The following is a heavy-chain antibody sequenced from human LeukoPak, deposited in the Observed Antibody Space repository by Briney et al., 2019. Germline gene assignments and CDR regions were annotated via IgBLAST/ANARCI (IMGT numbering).Heavy chain of an antibody. CDR1: GGSISSSSYY. CDR3: ARHEIVSSVLRFLEWSTNWLDP. D-gene: IGHD3-3*01. V-gene: IGHV4-39*01. J-gene: IGHJ5*02. Sequence: SETLSLTCTVSGGSISSSSYYWGWIRQPPGKGLEWIGSIYYSGSTYYNPSLKSRVTISVDTSKNQFSLKLSSVTAADTAVYYCARHEIVSSVLRFLEWSTNWLDPWGQGTLVTVSS. CDR2: IYYSGST.